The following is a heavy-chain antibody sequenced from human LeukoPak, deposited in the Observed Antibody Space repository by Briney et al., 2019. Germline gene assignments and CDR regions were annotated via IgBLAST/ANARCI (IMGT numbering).Heavy chain of an antibody. Sequence: SETLSLTCTVSGVSISSYHWSWIRQPAGKGLEWIGRVNTSGTTNYNPSLKRRVTMSVDTSKNPLSLMLTSVTAADTAVYYCARDGLYSYGYSYFDYWGQGTLVTVSS. CDR2: VNTSGTT. V-gene: IGHV4-4*07. CDR1: GVSISSYH. J-gene: IGHJ4*02. D-gene: IGHD5-18*01. CDR3: ARDGLYSYGYSYFDY.